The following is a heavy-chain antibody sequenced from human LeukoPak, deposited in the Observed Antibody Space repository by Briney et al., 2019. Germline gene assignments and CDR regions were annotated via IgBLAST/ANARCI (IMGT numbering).Heavy chain of an antibody. J-gene: IGHJ5*02. CDR3: ARGRRLMITFGGVIAPGNWFDP. V-gene: IGHV4-39*01. CDR2: IYYSGST. CDR1: GGSISSSSYY. D-gene: IGHD3-16*02. Sequence: WETLSLTCTVSGGSISSSSYYWGWIRQPPGKGLEWIGSIYYSGSTYYNPSLKSRVTISVDTSKNQFSLKLSSVTAADTAVYYCARGRRLMITFGGVIAPGNWFDPWGQGTLVTVSS.